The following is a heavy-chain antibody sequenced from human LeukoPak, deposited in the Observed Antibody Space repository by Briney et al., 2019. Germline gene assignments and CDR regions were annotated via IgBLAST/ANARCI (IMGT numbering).Heavy chain of an antibody. Sequence: SVKVSCKASGGTYSSYAISWVRQAPGQGLEWMGGIIPIFGTANYAQKFQGRVTITADKSTSTAYMELSSLRSEDTAVYYCARVRKDTAMVFDYWGQGTLVTVSS. CDR3: ARVRKDTAMVFDY. J-gene: IGHJ4*02. CDR1: GGTYSSYA. D-gene: IGHD5-18*01. CDR2: IIPIFGTA. V-gene: IGHV1-69*06.